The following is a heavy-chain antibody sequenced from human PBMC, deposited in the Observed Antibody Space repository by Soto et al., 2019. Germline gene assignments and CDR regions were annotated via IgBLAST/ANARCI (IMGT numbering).Heavy chain of an antibody. CDR2: ISENGVNK. CDR1: GFTFTSFA. D-gene: IGHD2-8*01. Sequence: GSLRLSCSASGFTFTSFAIHWVRQAPGKGLEWVAVISENGVNKYSAESVRGRFVISRDNSKNTVELEMNSLRPEDTAIYFCARRLTKTVSALGCWGQGTLVTVSS. V-gene: IGHV3-30*09. J-gene: IGHJ4*02. CDR3: ARRLTKTVSALGC.